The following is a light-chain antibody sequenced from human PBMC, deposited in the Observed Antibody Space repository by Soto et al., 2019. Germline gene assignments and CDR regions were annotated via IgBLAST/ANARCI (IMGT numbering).Light chain of an antibody. CDR3: CSYAGSTTFV. CDR2: ETT. V-gene: IGLV2-23*01. J-gene: IGLJ1*01. CDR1: SSDVGSYRL. Sequence: QSALTQFASVSGSPGQSITISCTGTSSDVGSYRLVSWYQQHPGKAPKLIIYETTERPSGVSNRFSGSKSGNTASLTISGLQAEDEADYYCCSYAGSTTFVFGTGTKLTVL.